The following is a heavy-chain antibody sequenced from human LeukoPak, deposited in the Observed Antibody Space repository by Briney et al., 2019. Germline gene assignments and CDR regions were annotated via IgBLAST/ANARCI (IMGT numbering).Heavy chain of an antibody. CDR1: GGSISNYF. D-gene: IGHD7-27*01. CDR3: ARRPTGDPKFDY. Sequence: PSQTLSLTCSVSGGSISNYFWTWIRQPPGKGVEWIGYIYSSGSTYYNPSLKSRVTISVDTSKNRFSLKLSTVTAADTAVYYCARRPTGDPKFDYWGQGTLVTVSS. V-gene: IGHV4-59*08. J-gene: IGHJ4*02. CDR2: IYSSGST.